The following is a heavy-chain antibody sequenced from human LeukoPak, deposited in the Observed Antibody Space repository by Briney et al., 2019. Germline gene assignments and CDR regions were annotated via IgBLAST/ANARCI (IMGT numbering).Heavy chain of an antibody. J-gene: IGHJ3*02. Sequence: PSETLSLTCTVSGGSISGYYWSSIRQSPGKGLVWIGYIYYSGSTNYNPSLKSRVTISVDMSKNQFSLKMSSVTAADTALYYCARHFTYYYDSSGYPRDAFDIWGQGTMVTVSS. D-gene: IGHD3-22*01. CDR3: ARHFTYYYDSSGYPRDAFDI. CDR2: IYYSGST. CDR1: GGSISGYY. V-gene: IGHV4-59*08.